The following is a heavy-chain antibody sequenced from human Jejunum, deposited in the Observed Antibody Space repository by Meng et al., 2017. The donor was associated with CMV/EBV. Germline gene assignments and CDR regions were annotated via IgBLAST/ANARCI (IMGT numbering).Heavy chain of an antibody. CDR1: GGSLSPYY. J-gene: IGHJ4*02. D-gene: IGHD1-1*01. CDR3: GMERVN. CDR2: ISHGGIT. V-gene: IGHV4-34*01. Sequence: QGQLQEWGAGLLTSPENLSLTCAVYGGSLSPYYWTWIRQIPGKGLEWIGEISHGGITNYNPSLKSRVTLLIDTSKNQFSLKLSSVTAADTAVYYCGMERVNWGQGILVTVSS.